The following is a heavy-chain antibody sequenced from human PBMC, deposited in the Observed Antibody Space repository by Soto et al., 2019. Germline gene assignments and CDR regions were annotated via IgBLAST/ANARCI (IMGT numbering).Heavy chain of an antibody. CDR3: VRKYPGTRRFDV. CDR1: GFTFNSYA. CDR2: IGTDGNT. J-gene: IGHJ4*01. D-gene: IGHD2-2*01. V-gene: IGHV3-23*01. Sequence: GGSLRLSCAASGFTFNSYAMNWVRQAPGKGLAWVSAIGTDGNTYYANSVKGRFTISRDNSRTTLYLQMNSLRVEETVLYYCVRKYPGTRRFDVWGQGTLVTVSS.